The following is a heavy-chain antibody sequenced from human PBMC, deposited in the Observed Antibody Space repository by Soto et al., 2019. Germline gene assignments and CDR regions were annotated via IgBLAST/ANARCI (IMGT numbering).Heavy chain of an antibody. D-gene: IGHD6-13*01. Sequence: EVQLLESGGGLVQPGGSLRLSCAASGITFSNFPMSWVRQPPGKGLEWVSAISGTGRTTYYADSVKGRFSISRDDSRKKLYLQMSRLRAEDTAVYYCAKWFSSRITAPLDYWGQGTLVTGSS. CDR1: GITFSNFP. J-gene: IGHJ4*01. V-gene: IGHV3-23*01. CDR2: ISGTGRTT. CDR3: AKWFSSRITAPLDY.